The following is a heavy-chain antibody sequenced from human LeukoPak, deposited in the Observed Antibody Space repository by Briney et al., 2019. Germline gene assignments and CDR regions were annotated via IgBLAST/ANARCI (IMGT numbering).Heavy chain of an antibody. CDR1: GFTFSNYE. J-gene: IGHJ4*02. V-gene: IGHV3-48*03. CDR3: ASEPPVDY. CDR2: ISSPGSTI. D-gene: IGHD4-17*01. Sequence: GGSLRLSCAASGFTFSNYEMNWVRQLPGEGLEWVSYISSPGSTIYYADSVKGRFTISRDNAKNSLYLQMNSLRAEDTAAYYCASEPPVDYWGQGTLVTVSS.